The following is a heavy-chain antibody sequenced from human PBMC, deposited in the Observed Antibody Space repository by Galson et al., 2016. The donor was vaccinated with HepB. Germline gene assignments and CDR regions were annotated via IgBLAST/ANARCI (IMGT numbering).Heavy chain of an antibody. D-gene: IGHD3-3*01. CDR2: ISYDGSNQ. J-gene: IGHJ4*02. Sequence: SLRLSCAASGFTFSSYGMHWVRQAPGKGLEWVAVISYDGSNQNYADSVKGRFTISRDNSKNTLYLQMNSLGAEDTAVYYCAKAGSSLRAELESLLYRYDYWGQGTLVTVSS. CDR3: AKAGSSLRAELESLLYRYDY. CDR1: GFTFSSYG. V-gene: IGHV3-30*18.